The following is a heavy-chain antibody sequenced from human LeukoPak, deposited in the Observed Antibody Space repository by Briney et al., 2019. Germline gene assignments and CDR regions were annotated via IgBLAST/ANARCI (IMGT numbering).Heavy chain of an antibody. CDR1: GGFISSYY. CDR3: AKSGDFYFGMDI. D-gene: IGHD2-15*01. V-gene: IGHV4-4*07. Sequence: SETLSLTCSVSGGFISSYYWNWIRQPAGKGLEWIGRVFNTGTTNYNPSLKSRVTMSLDTSKSQFSLSLSSVTAADTAIYWCAKSGDFYFGMDIWGQGTTVTVSS. CDR2: VFNTGTT. J-gene: IGHJ6*02.